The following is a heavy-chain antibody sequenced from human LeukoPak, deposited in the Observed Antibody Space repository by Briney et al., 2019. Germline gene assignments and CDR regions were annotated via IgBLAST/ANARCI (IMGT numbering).Heavy chain of an antibody. Sequence: ASVKVSCKASGYTFTSYGISWVRQAPGQGLEWMGWISAYNGNTNYAQKLQGRVTMTTDTSTSTAYMELRSLRSDDTAVYYCASGYYDILTGYYTLDYWGQGTLVTVSS. CDR3: ASGYYDILTGYYTLDY. CDR2: ISAYNGNT. D-gene: IGHD3-9*01. J-gene: IGHJ4*02. V-gene: IGHV1-18*01. CDR1: GYTFTSYG.